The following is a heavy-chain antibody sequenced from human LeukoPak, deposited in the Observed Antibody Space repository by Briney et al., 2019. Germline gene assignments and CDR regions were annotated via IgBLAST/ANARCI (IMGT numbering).Heavy chain of an antibody. J-gene: IGHJ3*02. CDR1: GFTVSSNY. V-gene: IGHV3-53*01. CDR2: IYSGGST. Sequence: GGSLRLSCAASGFTVSSNYMSWVRQAPGKGLEWVSVIYSGGSTYYADSVKGRFTISRDISKNTLYLQMNSLRAEDTAVYYCARERFGENAFDIWGQGTMVTVSS. D-gene: IGHD3-10*01. CDR3: ARERFGENAFDI.